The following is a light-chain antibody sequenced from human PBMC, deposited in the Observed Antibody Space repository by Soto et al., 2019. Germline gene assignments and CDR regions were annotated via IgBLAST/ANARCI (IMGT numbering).Light chain of an antibody. Sequence: QSVLTQPPSASGTPGQRVSISCSGSSSNIGSEAVNWFQHLPGTTPKLLIYGDYQRPSGVPDRFSGSRSDTSASLAISGLQSQDEADYYCAAWNYSLNAYVFGTGTKVTVL. V-gene: IGLV1-44*01. CDR3: AAWNYSLNAYV. J-gene: IGLJ1*01. CDR2: GDY. CDR1: SSNIGSEA.